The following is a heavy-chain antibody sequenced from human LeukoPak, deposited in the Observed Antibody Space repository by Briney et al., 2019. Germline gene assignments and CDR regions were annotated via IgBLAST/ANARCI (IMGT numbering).Heavy chain of an antibody. V-gene: IGHV4-34*01. J-gene: IGHJ4*02. CDR2: INHSGST. CDR3: ARGSDIVVMVAAPPPVWYFDY. D-gene: IGHD2-15*01. Sequence: SETLSLTCAVYGGSFSGYYWSWIRQPPGKGLEWIGEINHSGSTNYNPSLKSRVTISVDTSKNQFSLKLSSVTAADTAVYYCARGSDIVVMVAAPPPVWYFDYWGQGTLVTVSS. CDR1: GGSFSGYY.